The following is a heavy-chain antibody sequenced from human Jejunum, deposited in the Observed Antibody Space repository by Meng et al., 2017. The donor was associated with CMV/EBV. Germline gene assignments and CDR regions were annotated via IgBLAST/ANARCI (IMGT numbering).Heavy chain of an antibody. Sequence: SGYTVSSYAMSWVRKAPGKGLEWVSDVGGNGDGTYHADYVKGRFTISRDNSRNTLYLQMNSLRADDTAVYYCAKGVSVFGVVPDHWGQGTLVTVSS. D-gene: IGHD3-3*01. J-gene: IGHJ4*02. CDR2: VGGNGDGT. CDR3: AKGVSVFGVVPDH. CDR1: GYTVSSYA. V-gene: IGHV3-23*01.